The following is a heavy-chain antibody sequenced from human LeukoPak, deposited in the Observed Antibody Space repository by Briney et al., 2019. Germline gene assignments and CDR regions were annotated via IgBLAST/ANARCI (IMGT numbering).Heavy chain of an antibody. J-gene: IGHJ4*02. D-gene: IGHD6-13*01. Sequence: PSETLSLTCAAYGGSFSGYYWSWIRQPPGKGLEWIGEINHSGSTNYNPSLKSRVTISVGTSKNQFSLKLSSVTAADTAVYYCARDIAAAGTLGYWGQGTLVTVSS. CDR1: GGSFSGYY. CDR3: ARDIAAAGTLGY. V-gene: IGHV4-34*01. CDR2: INHSGST.